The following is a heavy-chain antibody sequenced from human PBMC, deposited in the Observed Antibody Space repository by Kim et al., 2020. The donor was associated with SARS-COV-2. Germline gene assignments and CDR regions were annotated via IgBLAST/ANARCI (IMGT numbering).Heavy chain of an antibody. V-gene: IGHV3-64*01. CDR2: ISSNGGST. CDR3: ARGGDYYDSSGYYSIGGMDV. Sequence: GGSLRLSCAASGFTFSSYAMHWVRQAPGKGLEYVSAISSNGGSTYYANSVKGRFTISRDNSKNTLYLQMGSLRAEDMAGYYCARGGDYYDSSGYYSIGGMDVWGQGXTVTVSS. CDR1: GFTFSSYA. J-gene: IGHJ6*02. D-gene: IGHD3-22*01.